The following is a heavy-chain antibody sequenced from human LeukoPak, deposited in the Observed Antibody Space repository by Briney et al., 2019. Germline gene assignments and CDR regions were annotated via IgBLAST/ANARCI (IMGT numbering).Heavy chain of an antibody. CDR2: IYYSGST. CDR1: GGSISSSSYY. V-gene: IGHV4-39*07. CDR3: ARSGGYGDYYAFDI. J-gene: IGHJ3*02. Sequence: SETLSLTCTVSGGSISSSSYYWGWIRQPPGKGLEWIGSIYYSGSTYYNPSLKSRVTISVDTSKNQFSLKLSSVTAADTAVYYCARSGGYGDYYAFDIRGQGTMVTVSS. D-gene: IGHD4-17*01.